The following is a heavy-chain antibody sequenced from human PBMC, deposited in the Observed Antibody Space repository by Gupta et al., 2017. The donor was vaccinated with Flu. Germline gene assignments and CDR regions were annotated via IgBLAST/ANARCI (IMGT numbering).Heavy chain of an antibody. CDR2: INPNSGGT. J-gene: IGHJ3*02. CDR3: ASDRRWLANDAFDI. D-gene: IGHD5-12*01. Sequence: VQLVQSGAEGRKPGASVKVSCKASGYTFTGYHIYWVRQAPGQGLEWVGWINPNSGGTIYAQKFQGRVTMTRDTSSSTAYMELSSLRSDDTAVYYCASDRRWLANDAFDIWGQGTMVTVSS. CDR1: GYTFTGYH. V-gene: IGHV1-2*02.